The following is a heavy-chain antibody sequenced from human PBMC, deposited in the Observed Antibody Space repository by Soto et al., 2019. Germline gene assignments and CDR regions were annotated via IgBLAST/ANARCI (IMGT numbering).Heavy chain of an antibody. CDR1: GGSISSSSYY. V-gene: IGHV4-39*01. J-gene: IGHJ6*03. Sequence: QLQLQESGPGLVKPSETLSLTCTVSGGSISSSSYYWGWIRQPPGKGLEWIGSIYYRGSTYYNPSLKSRVTISVDTSKNQFSLKLSSVTAADTAVYYCARLTKRLVPHYYYYYYMDVWGKGTTVTVSS. CDR2: IYYRGST. D-gene: IGHD1-1*01. CDR3: ARLTKRLVPHYYYYYYMDV.